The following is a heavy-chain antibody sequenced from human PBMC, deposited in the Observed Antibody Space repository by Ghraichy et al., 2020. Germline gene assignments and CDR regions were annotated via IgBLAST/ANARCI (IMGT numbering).Heavy chain of an antibody. V-gene: IGHV3-48*04. J-gene: IGHJ4*02. CDR1: GFTFSIYS. CDR3: ARSASGRYSAADY. D-gene: IGHD1-26*01. CDR2: ISSSSNTG. Sequence: SLRLSCAASGFTFSIYSLNWVRQAPGKGLEWVSHISSSSNTGYYAASVKGRFTVSRDNAKNLLYLQMNSLRGEDTAVYYCARSASGRYSAADYWGQGTLVTVSS.